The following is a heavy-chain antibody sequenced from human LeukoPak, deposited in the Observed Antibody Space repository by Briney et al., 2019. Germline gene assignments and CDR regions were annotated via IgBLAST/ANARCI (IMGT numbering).Heavy chain of an antibody. CDR3: AKDPLGFCTRATCRYLDS. D-gene: IGHD2-8*01. V-gene: IGHV3-30*02. J-gene: IGHJ4*02. Sequence: PGGSLRLSCAASGFTFTGYAMSWVRQAPGKGLEWVAFIWYDGSNRYYADSVKGRFTISRDNSENTLFLQMSSLRTEDTAVYYCAKDPLGFCTRATCRYLDSWGQGTLVTVFS. CDR2: IWYDGSNR. CDR1: GFTFTGYA.